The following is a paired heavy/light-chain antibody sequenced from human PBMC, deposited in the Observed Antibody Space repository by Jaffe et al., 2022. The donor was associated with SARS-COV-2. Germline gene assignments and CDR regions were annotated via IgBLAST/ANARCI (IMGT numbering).Heavy chain of an antibody. CDR1: GFTFSDYW. Sequence: EVQVVEFGGGLVQPGGSLRLSCEASGFTFSDYWMSWVRQAPGKGLEWVANIKQDVNEKTYVDSVKGRFTISRDDTKNSLYLQMNSLRVEDTAVYYCARVDPDNVYWGQGTLVTVSS. CDR2: IKQDVNEK. CDR3: ARVDPDNVY. J-gene: IGHJ4*02. V-gene: IGHV3-7*01.
Light chain of an antibody. V-gene: IGKV2-30*01. Sequence: DVVMTQSPLSLPVTLGQPASISCRSSHSLAYSDGNTYLNWFLQRPGQSPRRLIYKVSNRDSGVPDRFSGSGSGTDFTLKISRVEAEDVGVYYCMQGTHWPRTFGQGTKVEIK. CDR3: MQGTHWPRT. J-gene: IGKJ1*01. CDR1: HSLAYSDGNTY. CDR2: KVS.